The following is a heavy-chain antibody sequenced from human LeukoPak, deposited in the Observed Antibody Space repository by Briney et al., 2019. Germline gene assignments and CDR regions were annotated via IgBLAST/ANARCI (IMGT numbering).Heavy chain of an antibody. J-gene: IGHJ4*02. V-gene: IGHV4-34*01. CDR1: GGSFSGYY. CDR2: INHSGST. CDR3: ARLKMITMARGVKGTRFDY. D-gene: IGHD3-10*01. Sequence: PSETLSLTCAVYGGSFSGYYWSWIRQPPGKGLEWIGEINHSGSTNYNPSLKGRVTISVDTSKNQFSLKLSSVTAADTAVYYCARLKMITMARGVKGTRFDYWGQGTLVTVSS.